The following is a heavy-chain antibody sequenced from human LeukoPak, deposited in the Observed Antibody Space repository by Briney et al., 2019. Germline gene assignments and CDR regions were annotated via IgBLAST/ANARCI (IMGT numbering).Heavy chain of an antibody. CDR2: LYSGGST. CDR3: ASRDKGYYYGMDV. CDR1: GFTVSGNY. V-gene: IGHV3-66*01. D-gene: IGHD5-24*01. Sequence: GGSLRLSCAASGFTVSGNYMSWVRQAPGKGLEWVSLLYSGGSTYYADSVKGRFSISRDNSKNTLYLQMNSLRAEDTAVYYCASRDKGYYYGMDVWGQGTTVAVSS. J-gene: IGHJ6*02.